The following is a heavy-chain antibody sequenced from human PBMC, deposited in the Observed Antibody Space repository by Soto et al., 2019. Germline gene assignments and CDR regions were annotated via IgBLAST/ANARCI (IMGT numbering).Heavy chain of an antibody. Sequence: QVQLVQSGAEVKKPGASVKVSCKASGYTFTSYGISWVRQAPGQGLEWMGWISAYNGNTNYAQNLQGRVTMTTATSTSTAYMELSILRSADTAVYYCARGRGAATGAIDYWGQGALVTVSS. CDR3: ARGRGAATGAIDY. CDR1: GYTFTSYG. CDR2: ISAYNGNT. D-gene: IGHD2-15*01. V-gene: IGHV1-18*01. J-gene: IGHJ4*02.